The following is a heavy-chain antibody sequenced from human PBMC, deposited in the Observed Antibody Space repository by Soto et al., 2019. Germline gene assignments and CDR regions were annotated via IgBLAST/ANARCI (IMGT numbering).Heavy chain of an antibody. CDR2: IYYSGST. CDR3: ARDSGSSGYYYAYGMDV. D-gene: IGHD3-22*01. J-gene: IGHJ6*02. CDR1: GGSVSSRSYY. V-gene: IGHV4-39*02. Sequence: SDSLSLACAVSGGSVSSRSYYWGWIRQPPGKGLEWIGSIYYSGSTYYNPSLKSRVTISVDTSKNQFSLKLSSVTAADTAVYYCARDSGSSGYYYAYGMDVWGQGTTVTVSS.